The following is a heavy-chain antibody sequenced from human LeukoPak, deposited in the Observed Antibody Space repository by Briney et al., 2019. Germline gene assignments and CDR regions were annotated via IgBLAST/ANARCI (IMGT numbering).Heavy chain of an antibody. J-gene: IGHJ5*02. CDR1: GFTFSTYG. V-gene: IGHV3-30*02. Sequence: GGSLRLSCAASGFTFSTYGLHWVRQAPGKGLQWVAFVRYDGTEKYYADSVKGRFTISKDTSKNTLYLQMNSLTVEDTAVYYCAKDLVRDRWFGESWGQGTLVTVSS. D-gene: IGHD3-10*01. CDR2: VRYDGTEK. CDR3: AKDLVRDRWFGES.